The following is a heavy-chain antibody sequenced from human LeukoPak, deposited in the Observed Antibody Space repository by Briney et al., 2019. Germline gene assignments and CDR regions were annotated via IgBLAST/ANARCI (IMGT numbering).Heavy chain of an antibody. CDR2: INHSGST. Sequence: SETLSLTCAVYGGSFSGYYWSWIRQPPGKGLEWIGEINHSGSTNYNPSLKSRVTMSVDTSKNQFSLKLSSVTAADTAVYYCARESESGSSWYYYYYGMDVWGQGTTVTVSS. D-gene: IGHD6-13*01. V-gene: IGHV4-34*01. J-gene: IGHJ6*02. CDR3: ARESESGSSWYYYYYGMDV. CDR1: GGSFSGYY.